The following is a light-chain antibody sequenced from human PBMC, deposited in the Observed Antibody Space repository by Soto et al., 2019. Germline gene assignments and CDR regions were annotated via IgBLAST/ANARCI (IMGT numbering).Light chain of an antibody. CDR3: QQYGSSPLT. J-gene: IGKJ5*01. Sequence: EIVLTQSPGTLSLSPGERATLSCRASQSVSSSYLAGYQQKPGQAPRLLIYGASSRATGIPDRFSGSGSGTVFTLTISRLEPEDFAVYYCQQYGSSPLTFGQGTRLEIK. V-gene: IGKV3-20*01. CDR1: QSVSSSY. CDR2: GAS.